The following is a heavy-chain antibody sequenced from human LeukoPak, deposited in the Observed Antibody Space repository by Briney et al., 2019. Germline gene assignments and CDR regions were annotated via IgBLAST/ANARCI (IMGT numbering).Heavy chain of an antibody. CDR2: IIPIFGTA. CDR1: GGTFSSYA. Sequence: ASVKVSCKASGGTFSSYAISWVRQAPGQGLEWMGGIIPIFGTANYAQKFQGRVTITADESTSTAYMELSSLRSEDTAVYYCASTKGLRYFDWLFLGAFDIWGQGTMVTVSS. V-gene: IGHV1-69*13. CDR3: ASTKGLRYFDWLFLGAFDI. J-gene: IGHJ3*02. D-gene: IGHD3-9*01.